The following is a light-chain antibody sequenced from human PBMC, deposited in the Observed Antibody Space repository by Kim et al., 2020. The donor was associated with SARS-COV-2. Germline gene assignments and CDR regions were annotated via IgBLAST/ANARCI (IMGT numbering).Light chain of an antibody. J-gene: IGKJ4*01. CDR1: QNSSSW. V-gene: IGKV1-5*01. CDR2: DAS. CDR3: KQYNSDSSVT. Sequence: GASVTTTRRASQNSSSWLAWYQQNTVNAPKVLIYDASSLKRGVPSRFSGSGSGTEFTLTISSLQPDDFATYYCKQYNSDSSVTFGGGTKVDIK.